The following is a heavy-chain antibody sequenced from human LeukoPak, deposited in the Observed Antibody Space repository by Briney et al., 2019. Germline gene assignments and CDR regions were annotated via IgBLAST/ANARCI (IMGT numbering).Heavy chain of an antibody. Sequence: SETLSLTCAVYGGSFSGYYWSWIRQPPGKGLEWIEEINHSGSTNYNPSLKSRVTISVDTSKNQFSLKLSSVTAADTAVYYCARGGFRALPAATKNWFDPWGQGTLVTVSS. CDR2: INHSGST. V-gene: IGHV4-34*01. J-gene: IGHJ5*02. CDR3: ARGGFRALPAATKNWFDP. CDR1: GGSFSGYY. D-gene: IGHD2-2*01.